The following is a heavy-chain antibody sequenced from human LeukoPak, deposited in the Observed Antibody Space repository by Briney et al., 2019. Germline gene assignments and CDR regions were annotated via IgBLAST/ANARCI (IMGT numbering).Heavy chain of an antibody. D-gene: IGHD2-2*01. J-gene: IGHJ6*03. CDR1: GYTLTELS. CDR3: ATGRPAATGYYYYYMDV. Sequence: ASVNVSCKVSGYTLTELSMHWVRQAPGMGLEWMGGFDLEDGETIYAQKIQGRVTMTEDTSTDTAYMELSSLRSEDTAVYYCATGRPAATGYYYYYMDVWGKGTTVTVSS. CDR2: FDLEDGET. V-gene: IGHV1-24*01.